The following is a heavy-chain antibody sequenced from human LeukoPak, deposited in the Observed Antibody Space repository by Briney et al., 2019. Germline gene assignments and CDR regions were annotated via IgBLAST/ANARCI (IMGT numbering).Heavy chain of an antibody. CDR2: IYYSGST. CDR3: ARGGGYYHSSGYSRGDFDL. V-gene: IGHV4-59*01. CDR1: GGSISSYY. J-gene: IGHJ2*01. D-gene: IGHD3-22*01. Sequence: SETLSLTCTVSGGSISSYYWSWIRQPPGKGLDWIGYIYYSGSTNYNPSLKSRVTISVDTSKNQFSLRLSSVTAADTAVYYCARGGGYYHSSGYSRGDFDLWGRGTLVTVSS.